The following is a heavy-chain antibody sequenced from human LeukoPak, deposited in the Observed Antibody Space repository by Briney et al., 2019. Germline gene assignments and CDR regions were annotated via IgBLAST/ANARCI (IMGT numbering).Heavy chain of an antibody. CDR1: GFTFSTYA. CDR3: AKAETTAWTAVDY. D-gene: IGHD4-11*01. V-gene: IGHV3-23*01. J-gene: IGHJ4*02. Sequence: GGSLRLSCAASGFTFSTYAMSWVRQAPGKGLEWVSSIGEIGSRTYYADSAKGRFTISRDNSENTLNLHMNSLRADDTAVYYCAKAETTAWTAVDYWGQGTLVTVSS. CDR2: IGEIGSRT.